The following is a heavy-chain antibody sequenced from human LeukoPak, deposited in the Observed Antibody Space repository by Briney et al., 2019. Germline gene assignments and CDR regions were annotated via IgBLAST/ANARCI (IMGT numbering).Heavy chain of an antibody. D-gene: IGHD1-26*01. Sequence: PSETLSLTCTVSGGSISSYYWSWIRQPAGKGLEWIGRIYTSGSTNYNPTLKSRVTISVDTSKNQFSLKLSSVTAADTAVYYCARERATALIFDYWGQGTLVTVSS. V-gene: IGHV4-4*07. CDR3: ARERATALIFDY. J-gene: IGHJ4*02. CDR2: IYTSGST. CDR1: GGSISSYY.